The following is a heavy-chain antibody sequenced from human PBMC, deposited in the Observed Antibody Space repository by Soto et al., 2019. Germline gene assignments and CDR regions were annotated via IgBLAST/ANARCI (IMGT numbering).Heavy chain of an antibody. CDR3: ARDLSTVTTSPVNYYYYYGMDV. J-gene: IGHJ6*02. CDR2: INPSGGST. Sequence: ASVKVSCKASGYTFTSYYMHWVRQAPGQGLEWMGIINPSGGSTSYAQKFQGRVTMTRDTSTSTVYMELSSLRSEDTAVYYCARDLSTVTTSPVNYYYYYGMDVWGQGNPGHRLL. CDR1: GYTFTSYY. D-gene: IGHD4-17*01. V-gene: IGHV1-46*01.